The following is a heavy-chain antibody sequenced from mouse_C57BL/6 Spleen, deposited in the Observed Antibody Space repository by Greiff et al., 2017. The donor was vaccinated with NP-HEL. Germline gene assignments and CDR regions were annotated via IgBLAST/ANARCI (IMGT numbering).Heavy chain of an antibody. Sequence: LQESGPELVKPGASVKISCKASGYAFSSSWLNWVKQRPGKGLEWIGRIYPGDGDTNYNGKFKGKATLTADKSSSTAYMQLSSLTSEDSAVYFCARRRKDTTMDYWGQGTSVTVSS. J-gene: IGHJ4*01. CDR1: GYAFSSSW. D-gene: IGHD1-1*01. V-gene: IGHV1-82*01. CDR2: IYPGDGDT. CDR3: ARRRKDTTMDY.